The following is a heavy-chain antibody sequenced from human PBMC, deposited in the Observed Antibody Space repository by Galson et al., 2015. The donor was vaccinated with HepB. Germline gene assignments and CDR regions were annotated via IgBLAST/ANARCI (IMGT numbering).Heavy chain of an antibody. D-gene: IGHD4-17*01. J-gene: IGHJ4*02. Sequence: SLRLSCAASGPAFSSHGMHWVRQAPGKGLEWVALIWFDGSNDYYADSVKGRFTISRDNSNNMLYLKMNNLRVEDTAVYYCARYYGDYRAFDYWGQGTLVSVSS. V-gene: IGHV3-33*01. CDR1: GPAFSSHG. CDR3: ARYYGDYRAFDY. CDR2: IWFDGSND.